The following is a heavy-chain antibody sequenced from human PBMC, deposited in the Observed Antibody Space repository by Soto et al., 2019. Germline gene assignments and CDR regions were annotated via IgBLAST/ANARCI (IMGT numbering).Heavy chain of an antibody. J-gene: IGHJ3*02. V-gene: IGHV1-18*01. CDR3: ARDRYSGYVDAFDI. CDR1: GYTFTNYG. CDR2: ISPYNGDT. D-gene: IGHD5-12*01. Sequence: GASVKVSCKASGYTFTNYGFSWVRQAPGQVLELMGWISPYNGDTLYAQNLQGRVTITTVIFTSTAYMEVRSLRSDVTAVYYCARDRYSGYVDAFDIWGQGTMVTVSS.